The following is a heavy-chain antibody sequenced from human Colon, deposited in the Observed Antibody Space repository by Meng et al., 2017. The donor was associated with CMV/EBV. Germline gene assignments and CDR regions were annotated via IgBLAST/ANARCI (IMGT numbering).Heavy chain of an antibody. CDR2: IYNADNT. CDR3: VTKRAKYCSSGPCPGYFDN. V-gene: IGHV3-53*01. CDR1: GFTFSSYA. J-gene: IGHJ4*02. D-gene: IGHD2-15*01. Sequence: SCAGSGFTFSSYAMSWVRQAPGKGLEWVSIIYNADNTFYADSVRGRFTISRDNSKNTLFLQMNSLTNGDTAVYYCVTKRAKYCSSGPCPGYFDNWGQGTLVTVSS.